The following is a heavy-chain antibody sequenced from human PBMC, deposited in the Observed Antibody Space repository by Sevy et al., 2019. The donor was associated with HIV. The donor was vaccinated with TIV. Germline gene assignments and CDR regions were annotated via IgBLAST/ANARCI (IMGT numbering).Heavy chain of an antibody. J-gene: IGHJ6*02. D-gene: IGHD4-17*01. V-gene: IGHV3-48*01. Sequence: GGSLRLSCAASGFTFSSYSMNWVRQAPGKGLEWVSYISSSSSTIYYADSVKGRFTISRDNAKNSRYLQMNSLRAEDTAVYYCARDGATVTISYYYYGMDVWGQGTTVTVSS. CDR3: ARDGATVTISYYYYGMDV. CDR2: ISSSSSTI. CDR1: GFTFSSYS.